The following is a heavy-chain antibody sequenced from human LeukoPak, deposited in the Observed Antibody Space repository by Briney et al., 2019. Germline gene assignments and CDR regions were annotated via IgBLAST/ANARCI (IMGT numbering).Heavy chain of an antibody. J-gene: IGHJ6*03. CDR2: IYYSGST. V-gene: IGHV4-59*01. CDR3: ARGGSYYDFWSGYYDYYYYMDV. CDR1: GCSISSYY. D-gene: IGHD3-3*01. Sequence: PSETLSLTCTVSGCSISSYYWSWLRQPPGKGLEWIGYIYYSGSTNYNPSLKSRVAISVDTSKNQFSLKLTSVTAADTAVYYCARGGSYYDFWSGYYDYYYYMDVWGKGATVTVSS.